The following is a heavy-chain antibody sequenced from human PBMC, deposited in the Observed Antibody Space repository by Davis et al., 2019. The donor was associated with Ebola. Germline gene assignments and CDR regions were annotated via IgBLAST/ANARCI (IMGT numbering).Heavy chain of an antibody. D-gene: IGHD6-6*01. CDR1: GFTFSSYA. CDR2: ISYDGSNK. V-gene: IGHV3-30*04. CDR3: ARGKLVLAYGMDV. J-gene: IGHJ6*02. Sequence: PGGSLRLSCAASGFTFSSYAMHWVRQAPGKGLEWVAVISYDGSNKYYADSVKGRFTISRDNSKNTLYLQMNSLRAEDTAVYYCARGKLVLAYGMDVWGQGTTVTVSS.